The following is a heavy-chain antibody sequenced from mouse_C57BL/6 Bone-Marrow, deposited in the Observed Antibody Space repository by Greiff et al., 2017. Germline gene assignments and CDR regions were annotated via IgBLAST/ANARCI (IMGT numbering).Heavy chain of an antibody. CDR3: ARGDYYGSSYSY. Sequence: QVQLQQSDAELVKPGASVKISCKVSGYTFTDHTIHWMKQRPEQGLEWIGYIYPRDGSTKYIEKFKGKATLTADKSSSTAYMQLNSLTSEDSAVYICARGDYYGSSYSYWGQGTTLADAS. CDR1: GYTFTDHT. J-gene: IGHJ2*01. CDR2: IYPRDGST. V-gene: IGHV1-78*01. D-gene: IGHD1-1*01.